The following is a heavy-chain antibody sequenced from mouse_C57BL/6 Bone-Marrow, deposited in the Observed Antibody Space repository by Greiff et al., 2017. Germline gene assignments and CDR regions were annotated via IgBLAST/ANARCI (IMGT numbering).Heavy chain of an antibody. J-gene: IGHJ2*01. CDR1: GFTFSAYG. CDR3: ARGGFDY. Sequence: DVMLVEPGGGLVKPGGSLRLSCAASGFTFSAYGMHWVRQAPEKGLEWVAYISSGSSTIYYAETVRGRFTISRDNAKSTLFLQMTRLGSEDTAMYYCARGGFDYWGQGTTLTASS. V-gene: IGHV5-17*01. CDR2: ISSGSSTI.